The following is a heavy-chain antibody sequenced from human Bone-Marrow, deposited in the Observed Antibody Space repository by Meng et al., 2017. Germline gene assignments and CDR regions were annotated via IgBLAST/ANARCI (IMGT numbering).Heavy chain of an antibody. CDR2: FYYSGST. D-gene: IGHD1-26*01. CDR1: GGSISSSSYY. J-gene: IGHJ5*02. Sequence: QLQLQESGPGVVKPSETLSLTCTVSGGSISSSSYYWDWIRQPPGKGLEWIGSFYYSGSTFSNPSLKNRVTISVDTSKNQFSLKLSSVTAADTAVYYCSVGELLPTWFDPWGQGTLVTVSS. CDR3: SVGELLPTWFDP. V-gene: IGHV4-39*01.